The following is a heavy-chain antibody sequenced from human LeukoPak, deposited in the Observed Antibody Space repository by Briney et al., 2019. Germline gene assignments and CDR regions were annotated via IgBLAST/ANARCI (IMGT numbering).Heavy chain of an antibody. D-gene: IGHD2-15*01. CDR3: AKRPYCSGTVCYHIDY. V-gene: IGHV3-30*02. CDR1: GLTFSSYG. Sequence: GGSLRLSCAASGLTFSSYGMHWVRQAPGKGLEWVAFIRYDGSNKYYADSVKGRFTISRDNSKNTVYLQLNSLRAEDTALYYCAKRPYCSGTVCYHIDYWGQGTLVTVSS. J-gene: IGHJ4*02. CDR2: IRYDGSNK.